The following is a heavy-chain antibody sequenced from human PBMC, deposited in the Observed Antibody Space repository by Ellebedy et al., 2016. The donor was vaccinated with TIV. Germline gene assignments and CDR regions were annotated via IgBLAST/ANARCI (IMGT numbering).Heavy chain of an antibody. CDR2: FDPEDGET. D-gene: IGHD1-14*01. V-gene: IGHV1-24*01. J-gene: IGHJ2*01. Sequence: AASVKVSCKVSGYTLTELSMHWVRQAPGKGLEWMGGFDPEDGETIYAQKFQGRVTMTSDTSTDTAYMELSSLRSEDTAVYYCTTVGSYWYFDLWGRGTLVTVSS. CDR1: GYTLTELS. CDR3: TTVGSYWYFDL.